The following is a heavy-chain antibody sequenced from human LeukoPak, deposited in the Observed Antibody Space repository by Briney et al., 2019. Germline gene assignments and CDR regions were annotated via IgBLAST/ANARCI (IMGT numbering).Heavy chain of an antibody. Sequence: GGSLRLSCAASGFTFSSYSMNWVRQAPGKGLEWVSYIGGRSSTIYYADSVKGRFTISRDNAKNSLCLQMNSLRAEDTAVYYCAREGYSSSWGHFDYWGQGTPVTVSS. J-gene: IGHJ4*02. CDR3: AREGYSSSWGHFDY. CDR1: GFTFSSYS. D-gene: IGHD6-13*01. V-gene: IGHV3-48*01. CDR2: IGGRSSTI.